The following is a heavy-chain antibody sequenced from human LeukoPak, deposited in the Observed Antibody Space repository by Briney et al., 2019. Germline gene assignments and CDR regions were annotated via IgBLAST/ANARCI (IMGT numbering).Heavy chain of an antibody. CDR3: ARVWQQMVLFNYFDP. J-gene: IGHJ5*02. D-gene: IGHD6-13*01. CDR2: ISSSSSYI. Sequence: GGSLRLSCAASGFTFSSYSMNWVRQAPGKGLEWVSSISSSSSYIYYADSVKGRFTISRDNSKNTLYLQMNSLRAEDTALYFCARVWQQMVLFNYFDPWGQGTLVTVSS. V-gene: IGHV3-21*01. CDR1: GFTFSSYS.